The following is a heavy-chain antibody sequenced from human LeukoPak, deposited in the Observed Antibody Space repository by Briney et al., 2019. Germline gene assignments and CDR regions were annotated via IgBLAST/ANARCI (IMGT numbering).Heavy chain of an antibody. V-gene: IGHV4-59*08. CDR3: ARHGSYYDSSGYSDYYFDY. D-gene: IGHD3-22*01. Sequence: PETLSLTCTVSGGSISSYYWSWIRQPPGKGLEWIGYIYYSGSTNYNPSLKSRVTISVDTSKNQFSLKLSSVTAADTAVYYCARHGSYYDSSGYSDYYFDYWGRGTLVTVSS. CDR1: GGSISSYY. CDR2: IYYSGST. J-gene: IGHJ4*02.